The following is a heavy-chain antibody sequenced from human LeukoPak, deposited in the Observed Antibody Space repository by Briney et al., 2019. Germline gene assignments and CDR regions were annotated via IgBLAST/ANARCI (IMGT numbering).Heavy chain of an antibody. CDR3: AREGSYDSSTMWYFDN. D-gene: IGHD3-22*01. Sequence: TGGSLRLSCAASGFSVSNNYMAWVRQAPGKGLEWVSASYSGGTTYYADSVKGRFTISRDSSKNRLYLQMNSLRAEDTAVYYCAREGSYDSSTMWYFDNWGQGTLVTVSS. CDR1: GFSVSNNY. CDR2: SYSGGTT. J-gene: IGHJ4*02. V-gene: IGHV3-53*01.